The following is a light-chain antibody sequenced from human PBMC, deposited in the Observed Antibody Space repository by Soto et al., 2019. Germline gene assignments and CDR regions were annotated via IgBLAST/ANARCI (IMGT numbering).Light chain of an antibody. Sequence: DIQMTQSPSTLSASPGDRVMMTCRASRDIHTWFAWYQQKPGKAPELLIFEVYKLKSGVPSRFSGSESEIDFTLIINGLQPEYFATYYCQHYHSVPYTFGQGTKLEI. CDR3: QHYHSVPYT. J-gene: IGKJ2*01. CDR1: RDIHTW. V-gene: IGKV1-5*03. CDR2: EVY.